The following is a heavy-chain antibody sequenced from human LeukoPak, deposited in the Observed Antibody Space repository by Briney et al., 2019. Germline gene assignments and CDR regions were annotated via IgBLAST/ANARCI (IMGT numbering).Heavy chain of an antibody. CDR1: GGSISSSSYY. D-gene: IGHD3-9*01. CDR3: ARDREYYDILTGYSGSYYYYMDV. Sequence: SETLSLTCTVSGGSISSSSYYWGWIRQPPGKGLEWIGSMSYSGSTYYNPSLKSRVTISVATSKNQFSLKLSSVTAADTAVYYCARDREYYDILTGYSGSYYYYMDVWGKGTTVTISS. J-gene: IGHJ6*03. CDR2: MSYSGST. V-gene: IGHV4-39*07.